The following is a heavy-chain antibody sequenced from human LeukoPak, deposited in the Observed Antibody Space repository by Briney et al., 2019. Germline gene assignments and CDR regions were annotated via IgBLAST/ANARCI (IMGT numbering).Heavy chain of an antibody. CDR2: VFYTGKT. V-gene: IGHV4-39*07. CDR1: GGSLSTSDYC. J-gene: IGHJ4*02. Sequence: SETLSLTCTVSGGSLSTSDYCWGWIRQSPVKGLEWIGDVFYTGKTNYNPSLRGRATISIDTSKNQFSLKLTYVTAADTAVYYCARVFDSWGQGTLVTVSS. CDR3: ARVFDS.